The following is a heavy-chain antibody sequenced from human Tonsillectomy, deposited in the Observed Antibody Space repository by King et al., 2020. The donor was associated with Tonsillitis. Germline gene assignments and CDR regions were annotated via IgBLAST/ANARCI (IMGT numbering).Heavy chain of an antibody. CDR1: GYSISSGYY. CDR2: IYHSGTT. V-gene: IGHV4-38-2*02. J-gene: IGHJ6*02. D-gene: IGHD3-9*01. CDR3: AREKDILTGDYTRDNYYGMDV. Sequence: QLQESGPGLVKPSETLSLTCAVSGYSISSGYYWGWIRQPPGKGLEWIGSIYHSGTTHYNPSLKSRVTISVDTSKNQFSLNLSSVTAADTAVYYCAREKDILTGDYTRDNYYGMDVWGQGTTVTVSS.